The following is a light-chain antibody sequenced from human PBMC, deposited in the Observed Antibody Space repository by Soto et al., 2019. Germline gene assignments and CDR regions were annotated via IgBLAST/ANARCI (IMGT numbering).Light chain of an antibody. CDR3: LQDYNYPQP. V-gene: IGKV1-6*01. CDR2: PAS. Sequence: AIQMTQSPSSLSASVGDRVIITCRASQDIGIDLGLYQQKPGRAPKLLIFPASILHSGLPSRFSGSRSGTDFTLTISSLQPEDFATYYCLQDYNYPQPFGQGTKVEVK. J-gene: IGKJ1*01. CDR1: QDIGID.